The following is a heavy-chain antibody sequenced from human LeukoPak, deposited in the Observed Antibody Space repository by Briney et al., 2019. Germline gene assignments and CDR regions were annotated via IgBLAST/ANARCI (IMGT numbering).Heavy chain of an antibody. V-gene: IGHV3-53*01. J-gene: IGHJ5*02. Sequence: GGSLRLSCAASRFTVSSSYISWVRQAPGKGLEWVSVIYAGDSTYYADSVKGRFIISRDNSKNTVYLQMDSLRAEDTAVYYCARSYTHYDFWSGYTYQNYFDPWGQGTLVTVSS. CDR1: RFTVSSSY. CDR3: ARSYTHYDFWSGYTYQNYFDP. D-gene: IGHD3-3*01. CDR2: IYAGDST.